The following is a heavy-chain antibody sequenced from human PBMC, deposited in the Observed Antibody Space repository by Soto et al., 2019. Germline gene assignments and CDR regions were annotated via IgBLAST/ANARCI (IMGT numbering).Heavy chain of an antibody. Sequence: EVQLVESGGDLVQPGGSLRLSCAASGFIFNKYWMTWVRQAPGKGLEWVATIKEDGSEKYDGDSVKGRFTIARDSYKNSVSLQMNSLRAEATDVYYCVRARFDYWGQGILVTVSS. J-gene: IGHJ4*02. CDR1: GFIFNKYW. V-gene: IGHV3-7*03. CDR3: VRARFDY. CDR2: IKEDGSEK.